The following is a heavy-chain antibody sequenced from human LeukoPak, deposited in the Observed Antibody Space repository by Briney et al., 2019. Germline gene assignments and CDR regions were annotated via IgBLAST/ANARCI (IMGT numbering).Heavy chain of an antibody. D-gene: IGHD3-10*01. Sequence: ASVKVSCKASGYTFTSYGISRVRQAPGQGLEWMGWISAYNGNTNYAQKLQGRVTMTTDTSTSTAYMELRSLRSDDTAVYYCARDGPRITMVRGEAPDYWGQGTLVTVSS. V-gene: IGHV1-18*04. CDR2: ISAYNGNT. CDR1: GYTFTSYG. J-gene: IGHJ4*02. CDR3: ARDGPRITMVRGEAPDY.